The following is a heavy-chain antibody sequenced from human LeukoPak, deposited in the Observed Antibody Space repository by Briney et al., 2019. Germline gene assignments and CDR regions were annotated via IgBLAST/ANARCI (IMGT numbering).Heavy chain of an antibody. Sequence: PGGSLRLSCAASGFNVNTNYMSWVRQAPGKGLEWVSVIYVDGNTYYVDSVKGRFTISRDNAANSLYLQMNSLRAEDTAVYYCARDPYSGAYGTDYYYYMDLWGQGTTVTISS. J-gene: IGHJ6*03. CDR2: IYVDGNT. D-gene: IGHD1-26*01. CDR1: GFNVNTNY. V-gene: IGHV3-66*01. CDR3: ARDPYSGAYGTDYYYYMDL.